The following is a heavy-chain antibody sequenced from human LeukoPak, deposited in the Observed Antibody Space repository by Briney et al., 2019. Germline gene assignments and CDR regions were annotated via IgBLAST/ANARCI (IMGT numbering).Heavy chain of an antibody. Sequence: PGGSLRLSCAASGFTFSSYSMNWVRQAPGKGLVWVSRINSDGSSTSYADSVKGRFTISRDNAKNTLYLQMNSLRAEDTAVYYCARDQYYGSGSYYGSALNWFDPWGQGTLVTVSS. CDR2: INSDGSST. CDR3: ARDQYYGSGSYYGSALNWFDP. V-gene: IGHV3-74*01. J-gene: IGHJ5*02. D-gene: IGHD3-10*01. CDR1: GFTFSSYS.